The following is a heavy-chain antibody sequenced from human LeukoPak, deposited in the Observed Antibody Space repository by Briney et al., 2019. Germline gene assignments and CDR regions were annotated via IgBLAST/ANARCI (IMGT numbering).Heavy chain of an antibody. CDR1: GFTFSTYN. CDR2: ISSSGGTM. J-gene: IGHJ6*02. D-gene: IGHD3-10*01. V-gene: IGHV3-48*04. Sequence: GGSLRLSCAASGFTFSTYNMNWVRQAPGKGLEWVAYISSSGGTMYYADSVKGRFTISRDNAKNSLYLQMNSLRAEDTALYYCARDMVPRLFARGSYYYGMDVWGQGTTVTVSS. CDR3: ARDMVPRLFARGSYYYGMDV.